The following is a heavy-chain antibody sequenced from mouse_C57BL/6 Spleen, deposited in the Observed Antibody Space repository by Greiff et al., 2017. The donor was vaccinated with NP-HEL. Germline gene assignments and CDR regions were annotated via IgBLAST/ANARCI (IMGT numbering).Heavy chain of an antibody. J-gene: IGHJ3*01. V-gene: IGHV1-78*01. CDR2: IYPRDGST. CDR1: GYTFTDHT. D-gene: IGHD2-4*01. Sequence: QVQLQQSDAELVKPGASVKISCKVSGYTFTDHTIHWMKQRPEQGLEWIGYIYPRDGSTKYNEKFKGKATLTADKSSSTAYMQLNSLTSEDSAVYFCARTHPFYYDYDAVFAYWGQGTLVTVSA. CDR3: ARTHPFYYDYDAVFAY.